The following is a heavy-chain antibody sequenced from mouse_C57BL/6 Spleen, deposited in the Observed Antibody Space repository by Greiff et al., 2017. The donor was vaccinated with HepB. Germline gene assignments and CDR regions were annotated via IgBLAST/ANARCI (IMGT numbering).Heavy chain of an antibody. D-gene: IGHD3-2*02. CDR2: IYPGDGDT. CDR3: KRSTRQLSRAYYAIDY. V-gene: IGHV1-82*01. CDR1: GYAFSSSW. Sequence: QVQLQQSGPELVKPGASVKISCTASGYAFSSSWMNWVKQRPGKGLEWIGRIYPGDGDTNYNGKLKGKATLTADKSYSTAYMQLSSLTSEDSAVYFWKRSTRQLSRAYYAIDYWGQGTSVTDAS. J-gene: IGHJ4*01.